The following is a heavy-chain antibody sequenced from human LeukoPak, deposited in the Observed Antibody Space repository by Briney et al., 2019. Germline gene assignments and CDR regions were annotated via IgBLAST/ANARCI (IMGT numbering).Heavy chain of an antibody. D-gene: IGHD2-15*01. CDR2: ISGSGASP. Sequence: TGGSLRLSCAASGFTFSSYAMSWVRQAPGRGLEWVSTISGSGASPYYADSVKGRFTISRDNSKNTLYLQMSRLRAEDTAVYYCAKFARYRSGGSCYLWDSWGQGTPVTVSS. CDR1: GFTFSSYA. V-gene: IGHV3-23*01. CDR3: AKFARYRSGGSCYLWDS. J-gene: IGHJ4*02.